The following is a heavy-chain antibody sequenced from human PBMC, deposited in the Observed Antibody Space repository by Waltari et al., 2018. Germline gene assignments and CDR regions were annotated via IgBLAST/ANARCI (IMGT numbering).Heavy chain of an antibody. CDR3: AKALGVRFLEWLLFDY. V-gene: IGHV3-23*04. Sequence: EVQLVESGGGLVQPGGSLRLSCAASGFTFSSYAMSWVRPAPGKGLGWVSAISGSGGSTYYADSVKGRFTISRDNSKNTLYLQMNSLRAEDTAVYYCAKALGVRFLEWLLFDYWGQGTTVTVSS. CDR2: ISGSGGST. D-gene: IGHD3-3*01. J-gene: IGHJ4*02. CDR1: GFTFSSYA.